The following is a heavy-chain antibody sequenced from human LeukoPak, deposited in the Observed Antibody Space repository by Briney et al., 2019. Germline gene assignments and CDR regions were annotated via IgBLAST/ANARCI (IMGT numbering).Heavy chain of an antibody. V-gene: IGHV4-34*01. CDR2: INHSGST. CDR1: GGSFSGYY. J-gene: IGHJ5*02. CDR3: ARDRIVVVPAAHQRGWFDP. D-gene: IGHD2-2*01. Sequence: SETLSLTCAVYGGSFSGYYWSWIRQPPGKGLEWIGEINHSGSTNYNPSLKSRVTISVDTSKNQFSLKLSSVTAADTAVYYCARDRIVVVPAAHQRGWFDPWGQGTLVTVSS.